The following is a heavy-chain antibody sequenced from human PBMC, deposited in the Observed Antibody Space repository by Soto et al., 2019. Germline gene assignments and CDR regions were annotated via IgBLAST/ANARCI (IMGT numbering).Heavy chain of an antibody. CDR2: ISWNSGRI. J-gene: IGHJ3*02. V-gene: IGHV3-9*01. D-gene: IGHD3-3*01. Sequence: SRASSGVSCYYFSMLLVRPAPGKGLEWVSGISWNSGRIGYADSVKGRFTISRDNAKDSLYLQMNCLRAEDTALYDCAKLNVGVPLAPRDIWVNGTLVPVS. CDR1: GVSCYYFS. CDR3: AKLNVGVPLAPRDI.